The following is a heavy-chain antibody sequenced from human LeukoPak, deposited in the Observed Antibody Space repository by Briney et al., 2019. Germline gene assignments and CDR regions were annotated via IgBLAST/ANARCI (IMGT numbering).Heavy chain of an antibody. CDR2: ISAYNGNT. CDR3: HRPNYFHTNSYYYVDDY. CDR1: GYTFTSYG. D-gene: IGHD3-22*01. Sequence: ASVKVSCKASGYTFTSYGISWVRQAPGQGLEWMGWISAYNGNTNYAQKLQGRVTVTTDTSTSTAYMELRSLRSDDTAVYYCHRPNYFHTNSYYYVDDYWGQGTLVTVSS. V-gene: IGHV1-18*01. J-gene: IGHJ4*02.